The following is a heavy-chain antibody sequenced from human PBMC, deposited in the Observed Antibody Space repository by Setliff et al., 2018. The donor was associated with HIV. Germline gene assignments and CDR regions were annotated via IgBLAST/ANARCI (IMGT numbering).Heavy chain of an antibody. Sequence: SETLSLTCTVSGDSITAYYWTWIRQPPGKGLEWIGRLDSTGTSSYNPSLESRVTISFDTSKNQFSLNLTSVTAADTAVYYCARAPFRGGSFGWFDPWGQGTLVTVSS. CDR3: ARAPFRGGSFGWFDP. V-gene: IGHV4-4*07. J-gene: IGHJ5*02. CDR1: GDSITAYY. CDR2: LDSTGTS. D-gene: IGHD2-15*01.